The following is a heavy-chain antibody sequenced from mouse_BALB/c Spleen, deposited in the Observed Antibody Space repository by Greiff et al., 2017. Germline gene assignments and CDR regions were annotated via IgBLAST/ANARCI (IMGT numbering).Heavy chain of an antibody. CDR3: ARSLTGRAMDY. CDR1: GFTFSSFG. Sequence: EVKLVESGGGLVQPGGSRKLSCAASGFTFSSFGMHWVRQAPEKGLEWVAYISSGSSTIYYADTVKGRFTISRDNPKNTLFLQMTSLRSEDTAMYYCARSLTGRAMDYWGQGTSVTVSS. V-gene: IGHV5-17*02. CDR2: ISSGSSTI. J-gene: IGHJ4*01. D-gene: IGHD4-1*01.